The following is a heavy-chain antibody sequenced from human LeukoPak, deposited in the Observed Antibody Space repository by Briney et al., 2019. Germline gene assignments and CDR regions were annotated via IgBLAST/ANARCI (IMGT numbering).Heavy chain of an antibody. V-gene: IGHV3-48*03. Sequence: PGGSLRLSCAASGFMFSSHNMNWVRQAPGKGLEWVSYISSSGSTIYYEDSVEGRFTISRDNAKNSLYLQMNTLRAEDTAVYYCARDLVWFGEPKGYYNYMDVWGKGTTVTVSS. J-gene: IGHJ6*03. D-gene: IGHD3-10*01. CDR1: GFMFSSHN. CDR2: ISSSGSTI. CDR3: ARDLVWFGEPKGYYNYMDV.